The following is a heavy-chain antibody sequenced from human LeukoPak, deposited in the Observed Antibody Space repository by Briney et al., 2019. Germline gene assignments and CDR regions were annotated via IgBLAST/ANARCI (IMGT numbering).Heavy chain of an antibody. V-gene: IGHV1-69*13. Sequence: SVTVSFKASGGTFSSYAISWVRQAPGQGLEWMGGIIPIFGTANYAQKFQGRVTITADESTSTAYMELSSLRSEDTAVYYCARDRIVGATTAFDIWGQGTMVTVSS. CDR3: ARDRIVGATTAFDI. D-gene: IGHD1-26*01. CDR2: IIPIFGTA. CDR1: GGTFSSYA. J-gene: IGHJ3*02.